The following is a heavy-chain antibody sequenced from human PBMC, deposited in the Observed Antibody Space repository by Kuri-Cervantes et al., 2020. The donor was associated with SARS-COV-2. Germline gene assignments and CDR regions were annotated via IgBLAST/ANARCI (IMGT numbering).Heavy chain of an antibody. CDR3: ARGQGWGDWYFDL. J-gene: IGHJ2*01. CDR2: IIPIFGTA. D-gene: IGHD7-27*01. Sequence: VKFSCKASGGTFSSYAISWVRQAPGQGLEWMGGIIPIFGTANYAQKCQGRVTITTDESTSTAYMELSSLRSEDTAVYYCARGQGWGDWYFDLWGRGTLVTVSS. CDR1: GGTFSSYA. V-gene: IGHV1-69*05.